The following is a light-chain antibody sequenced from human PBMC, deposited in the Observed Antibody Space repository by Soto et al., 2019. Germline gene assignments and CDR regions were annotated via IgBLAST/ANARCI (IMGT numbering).Light chain of an antibody. J-gene: IGKJ4*01. CDR1: QGISSA. CDR3: QQFNSYPL. Sequence: AIQLTQSPSSLSASVGDRVTSTCRASQGISSALAWYQQKPGKAPKLLIYDASSLESGVPSRFSGSGSGTDFTLTISSLQPEDFATYYCQQFNSYPLFGGGTKVEIK. V-gene: IGKV1-13*02. CDR2: DAS.